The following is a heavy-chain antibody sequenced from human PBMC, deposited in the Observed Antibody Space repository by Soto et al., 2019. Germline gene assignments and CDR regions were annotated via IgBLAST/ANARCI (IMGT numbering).Heavy chain of an antibody. CDR3: ARLEGYSSSPPYNWFDP. J-gene: IGHJ5*02. V-gene: IGHV4-31*03. CDR1: GGSISSGGYY. D-gene: IGHD6-6*01. Sequence: PSETLSLTCTVSGGSISSGGYYWSWIRQHPGKGLEWIGYIYYSGSTYYNPSLKSRVTISVDTSKNQFSLKLSSVTAADTAVYYCARLEGYSSSPPYNWFDPWGQGTLVTVSS. CDR2: IYYSGST.